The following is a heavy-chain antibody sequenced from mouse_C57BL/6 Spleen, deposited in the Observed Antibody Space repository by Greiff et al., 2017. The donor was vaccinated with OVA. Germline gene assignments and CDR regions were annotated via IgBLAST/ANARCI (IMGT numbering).Heavy chain of an antibody. CDR2: ISYDGSN. J-gene: IGHJ4*01. Sequence: EVHLVESGPGLVKPSQSLSLTCSVTGYSITSGYYWNWIRQFPGNKLEWMGYISYDGSNNYNPSLKNRISITRDTSKNQFFLKLNSVTTEDTATYYCARRGEVYDYDEIYYYAMDYWGQGTSVTVSS. D-gene: IGHD2-4*01. CDR3: ARRGEVYDYDEIYYYAMDY. CDR1: GYSITSGYY. V-gene: IGHV3-6*01.